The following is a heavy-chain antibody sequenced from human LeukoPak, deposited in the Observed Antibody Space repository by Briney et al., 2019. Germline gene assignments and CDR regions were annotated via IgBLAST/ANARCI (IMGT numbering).Heavy chain of an antibody. Sequence: GASVTVSCTASGYTFTSYYMHWVRQAPGQGPEWMGIINPSGGARSYAPKFQGRVTVTRDTSTSTVYMELSSLRSEDTGVYYCARPALYSDAFDIWGQGTMVTVSS. J-gene: IGHJ3*02. V-gene: IGHV1-46*01. CDR2: INPSGGAR. CDR1: GYTFTSYY. CDR3: ARPALYSDAFDI. D-gene: IGHD1-26*01.